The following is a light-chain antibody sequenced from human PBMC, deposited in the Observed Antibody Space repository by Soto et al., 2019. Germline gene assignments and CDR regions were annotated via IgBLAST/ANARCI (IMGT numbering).Light chain of an antibody. J-gene: IGLJ2*01. CDR3: QSFDRSLSAWV. CDR2: VNN. Sequence: QSVLTQPPSVSGAPGQRVTISCTGSSSNIGADYDVHWYKQLPGTAPQLLIYVNNNRPSGVPDRISGSRSGTSASLAITGLQAEDEADYYCQSFDRSLSAWVFGGGTQLTVL. CDR1: SSNIGADYD. V-gene: IGLV1-40*01.